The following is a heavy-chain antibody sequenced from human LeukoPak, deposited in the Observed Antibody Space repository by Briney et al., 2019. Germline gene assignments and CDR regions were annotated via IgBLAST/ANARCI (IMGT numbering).Heavy chain of an antibody. Sequence: PGRSLRLSCAASGFIFSSYAMQWVRQTPGKGLEWVSLISYNGQETYYADSVKGRFTISRDNAKNSLYLQMNSLRAEDTAVYYCAKDGRPLWDSSGYLDYWGQGTLVTVSS. CDR2: ISYNGQET. J-gene: IGHJ4*02. CDR3: AKDGRPLWDSSGYLDY. V-gene: IGHV3-30*04. D-gene: IGHD3-22*01. CDR1: GFIFSSYA.